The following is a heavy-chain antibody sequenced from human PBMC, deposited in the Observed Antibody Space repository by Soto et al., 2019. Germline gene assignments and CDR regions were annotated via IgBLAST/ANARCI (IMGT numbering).Heavy chain of an antibody. CDR3: AKDMVRGATAVGYFDY. Sequence: EVQLVESGGGLVQPGRSLRLSCAASGFTFDDYAMHWVPQAPGKGLEWVSGISWNSGSIGYADSVKGRFTISRDNTKNSLYLQMSSLRAEDTALYYCAKDMVRGATAVGYFDYWGQGTLVTVSS. CDR2: ISWNSGSI. CDR1: GFTFDDYA. D-gene: IGHD3-10*01. V-gene: IGHV3-9*01. J-gene: IGHJ4*02.